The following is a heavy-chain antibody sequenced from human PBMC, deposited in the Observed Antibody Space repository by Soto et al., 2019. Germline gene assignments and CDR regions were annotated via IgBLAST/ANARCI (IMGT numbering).Heavy chain of an antibody. CDR1: GGTFSSCA. V-gene: IGHV1-69*12. J-gene: IGHJ4*02. D-gene: IGHD5-18*01. CDR2: ILPIFGTA. CDR3: ARGRSHGRPKSLDY. Sequence: QVQLVQSGAEVKKPGSSVKVCCKASGGTFSSCAISWVRQTPGHGLEWMGGILPIFGTANYAQKFQGRVTITADESTSTADMELSSMRSEDTAVYYCARGRSHGRPKSLDYWGQGTLVTVSS.